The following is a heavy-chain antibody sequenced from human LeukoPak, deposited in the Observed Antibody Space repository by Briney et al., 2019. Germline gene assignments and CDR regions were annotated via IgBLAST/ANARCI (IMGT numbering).Heavy chain of an antibody. CDR2: IYYSGST. J-gene: IGHJ4*02. D-gene: IGHD4-17*01. CDR3: ASAGGDYGEDYFDY. CDR1: GGSISSGGYY. V-gene: IGHV4-31*03. Sequence: SETLSLTCTVSGGSISSGGYYWSWIRQHPGKGLEWIGYIYYSGSTYYNPSLKSRVTISVDTSKNQFSLRLSSVTAADTAVYYCASAGGDYGEDYFDYWGQGTLVTVSS.